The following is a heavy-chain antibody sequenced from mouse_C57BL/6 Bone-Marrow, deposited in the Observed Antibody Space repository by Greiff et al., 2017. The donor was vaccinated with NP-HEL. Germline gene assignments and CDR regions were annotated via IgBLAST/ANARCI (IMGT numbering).Heavy chain of an antibody. V-gene: IGHV1-22*01. CDR3: AREEGLQAWFAY. J-gene: IGHJ3*01. CDR2: INPNNGGT. CDR1: GYTFTDYN. Sequence: EVQLQQSGPELVKPGASVKMSCKASGYTFTDYNMHWVKQSHGKSLEWIGYINPNNGGTSYNQKFKGKATLTVNKSSSTAYMELRSLTSEDSAVYYCAREEGLQAWFAYWGQGTLVTVSA. D-gene: IGHD2-4*01.